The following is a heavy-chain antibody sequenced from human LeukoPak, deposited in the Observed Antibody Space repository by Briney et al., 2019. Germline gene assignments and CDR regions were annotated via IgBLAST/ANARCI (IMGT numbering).Heavy chain of an antibody. D-gene: IGHD3-3*01. CDR2: IRYDGSNK. CDR3: AKDRRITIFGVVIGSRELHKYYFDY. CDR1: RFTFRSYG. J-gene: IGHJ4*02. V-gene: IGHV3-30*02. Sequence: GGSLRLSCAASRFTFRSYGMHWVRQAPGKGLEWVAFIRYDGSNKYYADSVKGRFTISRDNSKNTLYLQMNSLRAEDTAVYYCAKDRRITIFGVVIGSRELHKYYFDYWGQGTLVTVSS.